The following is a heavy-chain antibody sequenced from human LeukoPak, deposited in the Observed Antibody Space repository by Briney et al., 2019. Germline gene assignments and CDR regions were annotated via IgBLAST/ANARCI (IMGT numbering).Heavy chain of an antibody. V-gene: IGHV1-58*01. J-gene: IGHJ6*02. CDR1: GFTFTSSA. Sequence: SVTVSCKASGFTFTSSAVQWVRQARGQRLEWIGWIVVGSGNTNYAQKFQERVTITRDMSTSTAYMELSSLRSEDTAVYYCAADLKGDDFWTYYYGMDVWGQGTTVTVSS. D-gene: IGHD3-3*01. CDR3: AADLKGDDFWTYYYGMDV. CDR2: IVVGSGNT.